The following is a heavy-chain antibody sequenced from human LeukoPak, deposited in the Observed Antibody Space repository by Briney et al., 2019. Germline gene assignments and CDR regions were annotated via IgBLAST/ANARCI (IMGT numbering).Heavy chain of an antibody. CDR3: ARGDGDRNDLFDY. D-gene: IGHD7-27*01. Sequence: SVKVSXKASGGTFSSYAISWVRQAPGQGLEWMGRIIPIFGTANYAQKFQGRVTITTDESTSTAYMELSSLRSEDTAVYYCARGDGDRNDLFDYWGQGTLVTVSS. J-gene: IGHJ4*02. V-gene: IGHV1-69*05. CDR1: GGTFSSYA. CDR2: IIPIFGTA.